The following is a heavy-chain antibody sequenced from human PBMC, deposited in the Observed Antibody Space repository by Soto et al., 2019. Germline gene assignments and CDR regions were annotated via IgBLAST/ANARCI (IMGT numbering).Heavy chain of an antibody. Sequence: QLQLQESGSGLVKPSQTLSLTCAVSGGSISSGGYSWSWIRQPPGKGLEWIGYIYHSGSTYYNPSLKSRVTISVDRSKNQFSLKLSSVTAADTAVYYCARQSSSGYYQTFDYWGQGTLVTVSS. D-gene: IGHD3-22*01. CDR3: ARQSSSGYYQTFDY. V-gene: IGHV4-30-2*01. CDR2: IYHSGST. J-gene: IGHJ4*02. CDR1: GGSISSGGYS.